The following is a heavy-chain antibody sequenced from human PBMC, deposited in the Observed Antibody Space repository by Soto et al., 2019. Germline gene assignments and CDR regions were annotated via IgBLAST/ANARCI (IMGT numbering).Heavy chain of an antibody. V-gene: IGHV3-11*05. CDR1: GFTFSDFY. Sequence: QVQLVESGGGLVKPGGSLRLSCAASGFTFSDFYMTWIRQAPGKGLGWISYISSGSTYTHYAASVRGRLTISRDDAKNSFNLPMNCLRAEDPALYYCARVLVAATASPMAHWGKRTLVTVSS. J-gene: IGHJ4*02. CDR2: ISSGSTYT. D-gene: IGHD2-15*01. CDR3: ARVLVAATASPMAH.